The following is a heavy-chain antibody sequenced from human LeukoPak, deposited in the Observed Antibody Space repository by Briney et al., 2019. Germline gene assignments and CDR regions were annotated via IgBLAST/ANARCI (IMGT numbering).Heavy chain of an antibody. CDR2: IGRSPSNR. V-gene: IGHV3-48*02. CDR3: ARQKSDTWYDDY. D-gene: IGHD1-1*01. Sequence: PGGSLRLSCAASGFTFSSYGMDWVRQARGKGLEWVSYIGRSPSNRYYEDFARGRFTISRDNDKNSLYLQMNSLRDEDTALYFCARQKSDTWYDDYWGQGSLVTVSS. CDR1: GFTFSSYG. J-gene: IGHJ4*02.